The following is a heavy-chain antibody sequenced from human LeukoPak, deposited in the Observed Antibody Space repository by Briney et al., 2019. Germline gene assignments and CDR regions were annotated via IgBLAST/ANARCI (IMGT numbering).Heavy chain of an antibody. CDR3: ARDLTYYYDSSGPGY. V-gene: IGHV1-46*01. CDR1: GYTFTSYY. J-gene: IGHJ4*02. D-gene: IGHD3-22*01. CDR2: INPSGGST. Sequence: ASVKVSCKASGYTFTSYYMHWVRQAPGQGLEWMGIINPSGGSTSYAQKFQGRVTMTRDTSTSTVYMELSSLRSEDTAVYYCARDLTYYYDSSGPGYWGQGTLVTVSS.